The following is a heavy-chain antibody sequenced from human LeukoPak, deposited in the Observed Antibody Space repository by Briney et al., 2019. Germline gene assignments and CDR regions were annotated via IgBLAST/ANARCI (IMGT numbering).Heavy chain of an antibody. D-gene: IGHD3-22*01. Sequence: SQTLSLTCTVSGGSISSGSYYWSWIRQPAGKGLEWIGRIYTSGSTNYNPSLKSRVTISVDTSKNRFSLKLSSVTAADTAVYYCARGIKGDSSENPLDYWGQGTLVTVSS. CDR3: ARGIKGDSSENPLDY. V-gene: IGHV4-61*02. CDR2: IYTSGST. J-gene: IGHJ4*02. CDR1: GGSISSGSYY.